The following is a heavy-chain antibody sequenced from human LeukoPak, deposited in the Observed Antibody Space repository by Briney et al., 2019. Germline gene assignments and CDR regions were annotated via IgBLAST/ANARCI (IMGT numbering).Heavy chain of an antibody. J-gene: IGHJ5*02. CDR1: GNTFTSYD. D-gene: IGHD3-10*01. CDR2: MNPNSGNT. Sequence: ASVKVSCKASGNTFTSYDVNWVRQAIGQGLEWMGWMNPNSGNTGYAQKFQGRVTMTRNTSISTAYMELSSLRSEDTAVYYCARVVRRGYNWFDPWGQGTLVTVSS. CDR3: ARVVRRGYNWFDP. V-gene: IGHV1-8*01.